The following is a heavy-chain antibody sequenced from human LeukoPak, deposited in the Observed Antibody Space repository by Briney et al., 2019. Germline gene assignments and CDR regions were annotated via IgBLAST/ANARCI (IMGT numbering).Heavy chain of an antibody. CDR3: AKDNTMGGAFDI. V-gene: IGHV1-18*01. CDR1: GYTFTSYG. Sequence: ASVKVSCKASGYTFTSYGISGVRQAPGQGLEWMGWISAYNGNTNYAQKLQGRVTMTTDTSTSTAYMELRSLRSDDTAVYYCAKDNTMGGAFDIWGQGTMVTVSS. CDR2: ISAYNGNT. D-gene: IGHD3-10*01. J-gene: IGHJ3*02.